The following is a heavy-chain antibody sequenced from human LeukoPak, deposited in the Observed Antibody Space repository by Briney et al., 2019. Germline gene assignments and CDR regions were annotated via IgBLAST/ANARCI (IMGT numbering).Heavy chain of an antibody. CDR3: AREAAYYDILTGYLSDYYYYMDV. Sequence: ASVKVSCKASGYTFTSYGISWVRQAPGQGLEWMGWISAYNGNTNYAQKLQGRVTMTTDTSTSTAYMELRSLRSDDTAVYYCAREAAYYDILTGYLSDYYYYMDVWGKGTTVTISS. J-gene: IGHJ6*03. V-gene: IGHV1-18*01. CDR1: GYTFTSYG. D-gene: IGHD3-9*01. CDR2: ISAYNGNT.